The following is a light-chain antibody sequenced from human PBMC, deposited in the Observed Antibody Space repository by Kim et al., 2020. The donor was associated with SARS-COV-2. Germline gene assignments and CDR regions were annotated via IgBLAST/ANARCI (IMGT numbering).Light chain of an antibody. V-gene: IGLV1-44*01. CDR3: AAWDASLNGWV. CDR2: SDY. J-gene: IGLJ3*02. CDR1: ISNIVSNT. Sequence: GQRATISCSGSISNIVSNTVNWYQQLPGTAPDLLIYSDYQRPSGVPDRISASKSGTSASLAISGLQSEDEADYYCAAWDASLNGWVFGGGTQLTVL.